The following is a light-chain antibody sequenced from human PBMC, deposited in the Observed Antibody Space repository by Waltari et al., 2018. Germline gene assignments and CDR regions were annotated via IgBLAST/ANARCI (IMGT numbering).Light chain of an antibody. V-gene: IGKV2-28*01. Sequence: DIVMTQYPLSLPVTPGEPASISCRSSQSLLHTNGYNYLDWYLQKPGQSPQVLIYLGSNRASGVPDRFSGSGSGTDFTLKISRVEPEDVGVYYCMQVLQTPYTFGQGTKLEIK. CDR2: LGS. CDR1: QSLLHTNGYNY. J-gene: IGKJ2*01. CDR3: MQVLQTPYT.